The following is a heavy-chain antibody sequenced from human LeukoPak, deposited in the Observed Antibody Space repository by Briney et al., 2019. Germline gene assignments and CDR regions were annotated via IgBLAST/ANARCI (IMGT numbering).Heavy chain of an antibody. D-gene: IGHD2-2*01. CDR1: GFTFSSYT. V-gene: IGHV3-48*02. CDR3: ARDVLSYGDSGVDY. J-gene: IGHJ4*02. Sequence: GGSLRLSCAASGFTFSSYTMTWVRQAPGKGLEWVSYISGSSTTIYYADSVKGRFTISRDNAKNSLYLRMNSLRDEDTAVYYCARDVLSYGDSGVDYWGQGTLVTVSS. CDR2: ISGSSTTI.